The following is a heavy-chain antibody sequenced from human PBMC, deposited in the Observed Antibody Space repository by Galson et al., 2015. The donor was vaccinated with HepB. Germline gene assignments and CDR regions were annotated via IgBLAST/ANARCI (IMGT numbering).Heavy chain of an antibody. CDR2: IRSKAYGGTT. Sequence: SLRLSCAASGFTFGGYAMSWFRQAPGKGLEWVGFIRSKAYGGTTEYAASVKGRFTISRDDSKSIAYLQMNSLKTEDTAVYYCTREAEITIFGATWGQGTLVTVSS. CDR3: TREAEITIFGAT. J-gene: IGHJ5*02. CDR1: GFTFGGYA. V-gene: IGHV3-49*03. D-gene: IGHD3-3*01.